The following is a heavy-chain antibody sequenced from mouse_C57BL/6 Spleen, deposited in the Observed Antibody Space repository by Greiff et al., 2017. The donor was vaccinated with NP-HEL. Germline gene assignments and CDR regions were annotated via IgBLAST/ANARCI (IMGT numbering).Heavy chain of an antibody. CDR3: ARNVDTTVGGYFDY. Sequence: VQLVESGPGLVQPSQSLSITCTVSGFSLTSYGVHWVRQSPGKGLEWLGVIWSGGSTDYNAAFISRLSISKDNSKSQVFFKMNSLQADDTAIYYCARNVDTTVGGYFDYWGQGTTLTVSS. CDR1: GFSLTSYG. D-gene: IGHD1-1*01. CDR2: IWSGGST. V-gene: IGHV2-2*01. J-gene: IGHJ2*01.